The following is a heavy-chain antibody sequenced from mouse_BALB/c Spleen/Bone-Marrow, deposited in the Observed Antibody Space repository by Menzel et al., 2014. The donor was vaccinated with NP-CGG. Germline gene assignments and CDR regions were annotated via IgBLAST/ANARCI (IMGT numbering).Heavy chain of an antibody. CDR1: GYAFNLSW. J-gene: IGHJ4*01. D-gene: IGHD4-1*01. CDR2: IYPGDGDT. V-gene: IGHV1-82*01. Sequence: VQLVESGPELVKPGASVKISCKASGYAFNLSWMNWAKQRPGQGLEWIGRIYPGDGDTSYNGKFKGKATLTADKPSSTAYMQLINLTSVDSAVYFCARTGIGLDYWGQGTSVTVSS. CDR3: ARTGIGLDY.